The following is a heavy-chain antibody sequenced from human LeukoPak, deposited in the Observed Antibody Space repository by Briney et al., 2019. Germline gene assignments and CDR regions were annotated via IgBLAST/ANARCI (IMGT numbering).Heavy chain of an antibody. D-gene: IGHD3-3*01. CDR2: ISAYNGNT. V-gene: IGHV1-18*04. CDR1: GYTFTGYY. Sequence: ASVKVSCKASGYTFTGYYMHWVRQAPGQGLEWMGWISAYNGNTNYAQKLQGRVTMTTDTSTSTAYMELRSLRSDDTAVYYCARDPKEWPKGPNWFDPWGQGTLVTVSS. J-gene: IGHJ5*02. CDR3: ARDPKEWPKGPNWFDP.